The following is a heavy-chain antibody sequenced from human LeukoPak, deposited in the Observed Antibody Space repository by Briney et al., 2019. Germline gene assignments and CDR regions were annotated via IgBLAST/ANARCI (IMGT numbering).Heavy chain of an antibody. D-gene: IGHD2-8*01. V-gene: IGHV4-39*07. J-gene: IGHJ6*03. CDR2: IYYSGST. Sequence: SETLSLTCTVSGGSISSSSYYWGWIRQPPGKGLEWIGSIYYSGSTYYNPSLKSRVTISVDTSKNQFSLKLSSVTAADTAVYYCARGGALMVYTIDYYYMDVWGKGTTVTVSS. CDR3: ARGGALMVYTIDYYYMDV. CDR1: GGSISSSSYY.